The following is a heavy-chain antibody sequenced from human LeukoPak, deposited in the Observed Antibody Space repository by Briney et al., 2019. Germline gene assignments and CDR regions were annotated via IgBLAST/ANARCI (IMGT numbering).Heavy chain of an antibody. J-gene: IGHJ4*02. CDR2: ISYDGSNK. CDR1: GFTFSSYG. CDR3: AKDSPYGTFDY. Sequence: GGSLRLSCAASGFTFSSYGMHWVRQAPGKGLEWVAVISYDGSNKYYADSVKGRFTISRDNSKNTLYPQMNSLRAEDTAVYYCAKDSPYGTFDYWGQGTLVTVSS. D-gene: IGHD1-26*01. V-gene: IGHV3-30*18.